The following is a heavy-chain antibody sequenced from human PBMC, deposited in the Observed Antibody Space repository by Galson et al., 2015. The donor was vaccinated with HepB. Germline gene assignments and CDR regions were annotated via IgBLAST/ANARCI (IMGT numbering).Heavy chain of an antibody. Sequence: SVKVSCKASGYTFTSYYMHWVRQAPGQGLEWMGIINPSGGSTSYAQKFQGRVTMTRDTSTSTVYMELSSLRSEDTAVYYCALIPVDYYDSSGYLGRFDYWGQGTLVTVSS. V-gene: IGHV1-46*03. CDR2: INPSGGST. CDR3: ALIPVDYYDSSGYLGRFDY. J-gene: IGHJ4*02. D-gene: IGHD3-22*01. CDR1: GYTFTSYY.